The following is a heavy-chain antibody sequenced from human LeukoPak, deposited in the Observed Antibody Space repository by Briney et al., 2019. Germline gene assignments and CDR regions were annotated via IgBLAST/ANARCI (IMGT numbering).Heavy chain of an antibody. J-gene: IGHJ2*01. CDR2: IIPIFGTA. CDR3: ARAFYYDSSGYLRRTWYFDL. D-gene: IGHD3-22*01. Sequence: SVKVSCKASGGTFSSYAISWVRQAPGQGLEWMGRIIPIFGTANYAQKFQGRVTITTDESTSTAYMELSSLRSEDTAVYYCARAFYYDSSGYLRRTWYFDLRGRGTLVTVSS. CDR1: GGTFSSYA. V-gene: IGHV1-69*05.